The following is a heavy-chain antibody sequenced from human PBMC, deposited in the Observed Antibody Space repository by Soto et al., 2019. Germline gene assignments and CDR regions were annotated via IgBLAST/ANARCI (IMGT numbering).Heavy chain of an antibody. Sequence: QVQFVQSGAEVKKPGAPVKVSCKASGYSFTDYAINWVRRAPGQRPEWMGWINAGNGNTKYSQKFQGRVTITRDTSPTTAYMELSSLRSEDTAVLYCARGRWGRHLGSYYLDYWGQGTLVTVSS. J-gene: IGHJ4*02. CDR3: ARGRWGRHLGSYYLDY. CDR1: GYSFTDYA. CDR2: INAGNGNT. V-gene: IGHV1-3*01. D-gene: IGHD3-10*01.